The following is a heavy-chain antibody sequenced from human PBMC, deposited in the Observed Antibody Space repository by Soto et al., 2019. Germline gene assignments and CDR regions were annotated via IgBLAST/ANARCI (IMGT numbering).Heavy chain of an antibody. CDR1: GFTVSSNY. J-gene: IGHJ4*02. D-gene: IGHD1-26*01. CDR2: IYSNGNT. V-gene: IGHV3-53*01. Sequence: PVGSLRLSCAASGFTVSSNYMSWVRQAPGKGLEWVSTIYSNGNTYYADSVKGRFTISRDKSKNTLYLQMNSLRAEDTAVYYCARDFPLSEYRFSGSYYYNYWGQGTLVTISS. CDR3: ARDFPLSEYRFSGSYYYNY.